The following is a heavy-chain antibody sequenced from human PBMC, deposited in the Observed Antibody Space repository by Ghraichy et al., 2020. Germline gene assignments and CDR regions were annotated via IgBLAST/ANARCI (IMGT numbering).Heavy chain of an antibody. CDR3: AKGRGATYHWYFDL. Sequence: GGSLRLSCAASGLTFTRYAMNWVRQAPGKGLEWVASVSGGGTTNYADSVKGRFTISRDNSKDMVYLQMNSLRADDTAVYYCAKGRGATYHWYFDLWGRGTLVTVSS. CDR1: GLTFTRYA. V-gene: IGHV3-23*01. CDR2: VSGGGTT. J-gene: IGHJ2*01. D-gene: IGHD4/OR15-4a*01.